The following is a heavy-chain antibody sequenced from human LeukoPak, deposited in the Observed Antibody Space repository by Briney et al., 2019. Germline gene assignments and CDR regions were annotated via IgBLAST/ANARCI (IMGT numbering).Heavy chain of an antibody. CDR3: ATMSLGS. V-gene: IGHV3-64*01. Sequence: PGGSLRLSCAASGFTFSNYAMHWVRQAPWKGLEYVSAISSNGDGTYYANSVKGRFTISRDNSKKTLYLQMGSLRAEDMAVYYCATMSLGSWGPGTLVTVSS. CDR1: GFTFSNYA. D-gene: IGHD1-26*01. J-gene: IGHJ5*02. CDR2: ISSNGDGT.